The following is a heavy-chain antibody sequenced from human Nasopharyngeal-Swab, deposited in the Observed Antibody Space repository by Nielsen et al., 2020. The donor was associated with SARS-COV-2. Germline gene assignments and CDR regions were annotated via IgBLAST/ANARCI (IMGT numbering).Heavy chain of an antibody. CDR3: AGVGNYYDSSGYLGPFDY. CDR1: GCTFSSYA. D-gene: IGHD3-22*01. CDR2: IIPILGIA. Sequence: SVTVSCQASGCTFSSYAISWVRQAAGQGLEWMGRIIPILGIANYAQKFQGRVTITADKSTSTAYMELSSLRSEDTAVYYCAGVGNYYDSSGYLGPFDYWGQGTLVTVSS. V-gene: IGHV1-69*04. J-gene: IGHJ4*02.